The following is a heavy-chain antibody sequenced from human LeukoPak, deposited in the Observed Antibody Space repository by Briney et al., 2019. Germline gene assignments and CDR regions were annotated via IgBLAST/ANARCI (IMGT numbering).Heavy chain of an antibody. CDR3: ARAWQWLPLDS. CDR1: GGSISSYY. J-gene: IGHJ4*02. V-gene: IGHV4-4*07. Sequence: SVTLSLTCTVSGGSISSYYWTWIRQPAGKGLEWIGRIHTSGSTNYNPSLKSRVTMSADTSKNQFSLKLTSVTAADTAVYYCARAWQWLPLDSWGQGTLVTVSS. D-gene: IGHD6-19*01. CDR2: IHTSGST.